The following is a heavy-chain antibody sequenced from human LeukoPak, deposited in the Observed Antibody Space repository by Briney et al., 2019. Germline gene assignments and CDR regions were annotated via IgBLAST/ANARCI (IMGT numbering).Heavy chain of an antibody. CDR2: ISYDGSNK. J-gene: IGHJ6*02. CDR1: GFTFSSYG. V-gene: IGHV3-30*18. CDR3: AKYQGDSSRTYYYYYGMDV. Sequence: GGSLRLSCAASGFTFSSYGMHWVRQAPGKGLEWVAVISYDGSNKYYADSVKGRFTISRDNSKNTLYLQMNSLRAEDTAVYYCAKYQGDSSRTYYYYYGMDVWGQGTTVTVSS. D-gene: IGHD2-2*01.